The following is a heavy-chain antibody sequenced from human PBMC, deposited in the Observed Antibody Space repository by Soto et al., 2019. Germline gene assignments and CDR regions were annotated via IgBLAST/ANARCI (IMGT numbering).Heavy chain of an antibody. CDR2: IHYSGST. J-gene: IGHJ4*02. D-gene: IGHD1-1*01. CDR1: GGSISSGGYY. CDR3: RRGEDAYKKGH. Sequence: SETLSLTCTVSGGSISSGGYYWSWIRQHPGKGLEWIGFIHYSGSTNYNPSLKSRVTMSVDTSKNQFSLKLTSVNAADTSVYYGRRGEDAYKKGHGGQGTLVPVSS. V-gene: IGHV4-61*08.